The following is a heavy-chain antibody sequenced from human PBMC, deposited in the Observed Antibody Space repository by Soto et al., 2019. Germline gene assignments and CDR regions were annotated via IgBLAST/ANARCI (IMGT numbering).Heavy chain of an antibody. J-gene: IGHJ4*02. V-gene: IGHV3-23*01. Sequence: EVQLLESGGGLVQPGGSLRLSCAASGFTFNKYAMTWVRQAPGKGMEWVSAISGGGDTTTYADSVKGRFTVSRDGSKNKLYQQMSSLRTEDTALYYCAKGSCGTGNLTPRVDFWGQGQLVTFSS. CDR3: AKGSCGTGNLTPRVDF. D-gene: IGHD1-1*01. CDR2: ISGGGDTT. CDR1: GFTFNKYA.